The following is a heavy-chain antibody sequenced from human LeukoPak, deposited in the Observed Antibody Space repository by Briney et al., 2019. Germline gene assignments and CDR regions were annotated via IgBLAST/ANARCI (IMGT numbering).Heavy chain of an antibody. CDR1: GYSFTSYW. Sequence: PGESLKISCKGSGYSFTSYWIGWVRQMPGKGLEWMGIIYPGDSDTRYSPSFQGQVTISADKSISTAYLQWSSLKASDTAMYYCARLLGSRYYYDSSGYLDYWGQGTLVTVSS. V-gene: IGHV5-51*01. D-gene: IGHD3-22*01. CDR2: IYPGDSDT. J-gene: IGHJ4*02. CDR3: ARLLGSRYYYDSSGYLDY.